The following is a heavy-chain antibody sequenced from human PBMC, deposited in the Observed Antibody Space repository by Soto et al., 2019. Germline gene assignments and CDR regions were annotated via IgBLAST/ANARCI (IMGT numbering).Heavy chain of an antibody. V-gene: IGHV2-5*02. CDR1: GFSLSTSGLG. D-gene: IGHD3-10*01. CDR3: AQSLLFAEYWTDY. J-gene: IGHJ4*02. CDR2: IYLDEDK. Sequence: GPTLLNPTQTLTLTCTFSGFSLSTSGLGLGLIREPAGRALGWLALIYLDEDKRYIPSLERRRTVTEDSSENQVFLAVRDMDPVXTATYFCAQSLLFAEYWTDYWGQGTLVTVSS.